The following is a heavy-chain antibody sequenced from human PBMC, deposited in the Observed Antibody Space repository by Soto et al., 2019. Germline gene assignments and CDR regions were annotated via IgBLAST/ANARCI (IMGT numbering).Heavy chain of an antibody. Sequence: SETLSLTCTVSGGSISSYYWSWIRQPPGKGLEWIGYIYYSGSTNYNPSLKSRVTISVDTSKNQFSLKLSSVTAADTAVYYCARHWSCTYSSSRRGWFDYWGQGTLVTVSS. CDR1: GGSISSYY. V-gene: IGHV4-59*08. D-gene: IGHD6-13*01. CDR3: ARHWSCTYSSSRRGWFDY. CDR2: IYYSGST. J-gene: IGHJ4*02.